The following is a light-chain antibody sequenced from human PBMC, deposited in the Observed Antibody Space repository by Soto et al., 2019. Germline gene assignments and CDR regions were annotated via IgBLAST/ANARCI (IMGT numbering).Light chain of an antibody. CDR2: GAS. CDR3: QQHGSSHT. V-gene: IGKV3-20*01. J-gene: IGKJ2*01. CDR1: HSIISSY. Sequence: EIVLTQSPGTLSLSPGERATFSCRASHSIISSYLAWYQQKPGQTPRLLIYGASSRATGIPDMFSGSGSGTDFTLTISRLEPEDFAVYFCQQHGSSHTFSQGTKLEIK.